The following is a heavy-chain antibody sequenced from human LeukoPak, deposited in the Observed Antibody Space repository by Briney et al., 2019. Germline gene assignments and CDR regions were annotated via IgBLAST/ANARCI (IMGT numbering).Heavy chain of an antibody. V-gene: IGHV4-59*08. Sequence: PSETLSLTCTVSGGSISSYYWSWIRQPPGKGLEWIGYIYYSGSTNYNPSLKSRVTISVDTSKNQFPLKLSSVTAADTAVYYCARRRGYTLDYWGQGTLVTVSS. J-gene: IGHJ4*02. CDR1: GGSISSYY. CDR2: IYYSGST. D-gene: IGHD5-12*01. CDR3: ARRRGYTLDY.